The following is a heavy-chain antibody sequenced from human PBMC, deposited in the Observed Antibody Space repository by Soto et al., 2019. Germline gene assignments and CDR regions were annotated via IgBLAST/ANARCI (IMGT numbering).Heavy chain of an antibody. D-gene: IGHD6-6*01. Sequence: GESLKISCKGSGYSFTSYWISWVRQMPGKGLEWMGRIDPSDSYTNYSPSFQGHVTISADKSISTAYLQWSSLKASDTAMYYCARHSSSSGQGYYYYYYGVDVWGQGTTVTVSS. CDR1: GYSFTSYW. CDR3: ARHSSSSGQGYYYYYYGVDV. V-gene: IGHV5-10-1*01. CDR2: IDPSDSYT. J-gene: IGHJ6*02.